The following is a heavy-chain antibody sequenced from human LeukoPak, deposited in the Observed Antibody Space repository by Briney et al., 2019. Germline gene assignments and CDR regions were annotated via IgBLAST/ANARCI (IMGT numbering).Heavy chain of an antibody. V-gene: IGHV1-18*01. CDR1: GYTFTNYG. Sequence: ASVKVSCKASGYTFTNYGIAWVRQAPGQGLEWMGWISAHNGNTNYAQKFQGRVTMTTDTPTRTAYMELRSLRSDDTALYYCARDGYFDYWGQGTLVTVS. CDR2: ISAHNGNT. CDR3: ARDGYFDY. J-gene: IGHJ4*02.